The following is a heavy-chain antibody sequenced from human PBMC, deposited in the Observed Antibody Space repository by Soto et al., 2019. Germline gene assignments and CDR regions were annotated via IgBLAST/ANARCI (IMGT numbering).Heavy chain of an antibody. D-gene: IGHD3-22*01. Sequence: PSETLSLTCAVSGGSVSSTNWWSWVRQSPGKGLEWIGDIYHIGSTNYNPSLRSRVTISVDKSNNQFSLTLKYVTAADTAVYYCTGAYYDINGYSLDPWGQGTSVTVSS. CDR2: IYHIGST. V-gene: IGHV4-4*02. J-gene: IGHJ5*02. CDR3: TGAYYDINGYSLDP. CDR1: GGSVSSTNW.